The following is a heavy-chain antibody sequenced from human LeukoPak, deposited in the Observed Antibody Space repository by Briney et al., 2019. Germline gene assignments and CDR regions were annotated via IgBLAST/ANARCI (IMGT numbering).Heavy chain of an antibody. CDR1: GFNFDDYS. D-gene: IGHD5-12*01. CDR3: AKDRTYSGYDALDY. Sequence: GGSLRLSCAASGFNFDDYSMHWIRQAPGKGLEWVSGISWNSGSAGYADSVKGRFTISRDNAKNSLYLQMNSLRTVDTALYYCAKDRTYSGYDALDYWGQGTLVTVSS. CDR2: ISWNSGSA. V-gene: IGHV3-9*01. J-gene: IGHJ4*02.